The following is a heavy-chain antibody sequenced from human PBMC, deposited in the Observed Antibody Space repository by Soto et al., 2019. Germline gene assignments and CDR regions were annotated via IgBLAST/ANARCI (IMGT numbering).Heavy chain of an antibody. J-gene: IGHJ4*02. Sequence: PGGSLRLSCAASAFTLSKFVMHWVRQAPGKGLEWVAVTSNDGSNTYYADSVKGRFTISRDNSKNTLYLQMNSLRAEDTAVYYCARASYYYDGSGYHGYWGQGTLVTVAS. V-gene: IGHV3-30-3*01. CDR1: AFTLSKFV. CDR2: TSNDGSNT. D-gene: IGHD3-22*01. CDR3: ARASYYYDGSGYHGY.